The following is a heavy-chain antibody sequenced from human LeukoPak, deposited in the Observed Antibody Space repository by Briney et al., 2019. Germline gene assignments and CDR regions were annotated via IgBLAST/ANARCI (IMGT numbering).Heavy chain of an antibody. CDR2: IIPIFGTA. CDR3: ARGVVVIKTPSSALDY. D-gene: IGHD3-22*01. Sequence: SVKLSCKAAGGTFSSYAISWVRQAPGQGLEWMGGIIPIFGTANYAQKFQGRVTITTDESTSTAYMELSSLRSEDTAVYYCARGVVVIKTPSSALDYWGQGTLVTVSS. CDR1: GGTFSSYA. V-gene: IGHV1-69*05. J-gene: IGHJ4*02.